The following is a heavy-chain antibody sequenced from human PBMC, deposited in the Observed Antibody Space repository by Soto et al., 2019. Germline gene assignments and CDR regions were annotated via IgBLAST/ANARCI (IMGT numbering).Heavy chain of an antibody. CDR3: ARGHDGYVDF. CDR1: GFIVSSNQ. J-gene: IGHJ4*02. D-gene: IGHD3-16*01. Sequence: GGSLSLSCVASGFIVSSNQMSWVRQAPGKGLEWVSVIYSGHTTYYADSVEGRFTISRDDSKNTLYLQMNSLRVGDTAVYYCARGHDGYVDFWGQGTLVSVSS. V-gene: IGHV3-66*01. CDR2: IYSGHTT.